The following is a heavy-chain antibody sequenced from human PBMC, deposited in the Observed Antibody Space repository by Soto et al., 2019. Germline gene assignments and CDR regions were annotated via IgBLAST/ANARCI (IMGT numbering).Heavy chain of an antibody. Sequence: QVQLVQSGAEVKKPGAAVKVSCNTSGYTLTSYDINWVRHATGQGLEWIGWMNPNSGHTGYAQKFQGRLTMTRNTSIGTAYMELSSLTSDDTAVYYCARGGKSSSWIGILDPWGQGTLVTVSS. D-gene: IGHD6-13*01. CDR3: ARGGKSSSWIGILDP. V-gene: IGHV1-8*01. CDR1: GYTLTSYD. J-gene: IGHJ5*02. CDR2: MNPNSGHT.